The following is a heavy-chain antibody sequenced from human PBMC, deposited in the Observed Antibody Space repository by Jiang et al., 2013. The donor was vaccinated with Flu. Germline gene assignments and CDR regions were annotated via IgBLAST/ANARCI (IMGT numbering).Heavy chain of an antibody. CDR1: GFTFSSYS. J-gene: IGHJ4*02. CDR3: AREGGGVGGRSFDY. CDR2: ISSSSSYI. V-gene: IGHV3-21*01. Sequence: QLLEVWGRPGQASGGPSRLSCAASGFTFSSYSMNWVRQAPGKGLEWVSSISSSSSYIYYADSVKGRFTISRDNAKNSLYLQMNSLRAEDTAVYYCAREGGGVGGRSFDYWGQGTLATVSS. D-gene: IGHD3-16*01.